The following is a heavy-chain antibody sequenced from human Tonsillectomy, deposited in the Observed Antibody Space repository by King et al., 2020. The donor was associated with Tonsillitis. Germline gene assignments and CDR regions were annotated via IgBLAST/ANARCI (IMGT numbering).Heavy chain of an antibody. CDR2: MNPDSGNT. J-gene: IGHJ4*02. Sequence: VQLVESGAEVKRPGASVKVSCKASGYTFTNYDINWVRQATGQGLEWMVWMNPDSGNTGYAQKFQGRVTMTRNTHISTAYMELSSLRSDDPAVYYCARGGSIVAADIGGIWGCDYWGQGTLVTVSS. V-gene: IGHV1-8*01. CDR3: ARGGSIVAADIGGIWGCDY. D-gene: IGHD2-2*01. CDR1: GYTFTNYD.